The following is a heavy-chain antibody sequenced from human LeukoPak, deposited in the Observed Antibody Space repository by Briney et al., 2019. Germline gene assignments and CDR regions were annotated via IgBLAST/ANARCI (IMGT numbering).Heavy chain of an antibody. CDR2: ISGASVSI. V-gene: IGHV3-48*01. CDR3: ARATYYFDSVDAFDI. J-gene: IGHJ3*02. D-gene: IGHD3-10*01. Sequence: PGGSLRLSCEGSEFTFSSYSMNWVRQAPGKGLEWVSHISGASVSIFYTDSVKGRVTISRDNGKNSLYLHMNSLTAEDTAVYYCARATYYFDSVDAFDIWGQGTLVTVSS. CDR1: EFTFSSYS.